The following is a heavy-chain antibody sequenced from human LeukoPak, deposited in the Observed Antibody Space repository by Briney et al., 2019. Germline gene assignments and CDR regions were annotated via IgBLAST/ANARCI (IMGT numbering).Heavy chain of an antibody. CDR1: GGSISSYY. V-gene: IGHV4-59*01. Sequence: PSETLSLTCTVSGGSISSYYWSWIRQPPGKGLEWIGYIYYSGSTNYNPSLTSRVTISVDTSKNQFSLKLSSVTAADTAVYYCARYVTRYYYDSSGYGLDYWGQGTLVTVSS. CDR2: IYYSGST. CDR3: ARYVTRYYYDSSGYGLDY. J-gene: IGHJ4*02. D-gene: IGHD3-22*01.